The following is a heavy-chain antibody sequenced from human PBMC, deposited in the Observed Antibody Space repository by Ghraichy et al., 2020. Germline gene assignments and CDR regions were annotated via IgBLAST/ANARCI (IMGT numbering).Heavy chain of an antibody. CDR1: GYTFTSYG. D-gene: IGHD2-21*01. Sequence: ASVKVSCKASGYTFTSYGISWVRQAPGQGLEWMGWISAYNGNTNYAQKLQGRVTMTTDTSTSTASMELRSLRSDDTAVYYCARDLPHSSNMDFWGQGTTVTVSS. J-gene: IGHJ6*02. CDR2: ISAYNGNT. CDR3: ARDLPHSSNMDF. V-gene: IGHV1-18*01.